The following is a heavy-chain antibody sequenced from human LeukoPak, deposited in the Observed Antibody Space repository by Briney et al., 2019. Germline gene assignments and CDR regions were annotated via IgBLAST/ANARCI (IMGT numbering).Heavy chain of an antibody. D-gene: IGHD3-10*01. CDR3: AKGAYGAGSYLFEY. CDR1: GGSIGTSY. CDR2: IYYNGNT. V-gene: IGHV4-59*01. J-gene: IGHJ4*02. Sequence: SETLSLTCTLSGGSIGTSYWSWIPQRPGKGLEWIAYIYYNGNTNYNPPLMGRVTISVDTSKCQFSLKLSSVTAADTAVYYCAKGAYGAGSYLFEYWGQGTLVTVSS.